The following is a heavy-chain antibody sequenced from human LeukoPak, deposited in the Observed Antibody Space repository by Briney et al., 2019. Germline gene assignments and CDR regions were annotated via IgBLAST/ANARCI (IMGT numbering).Heavy chain of an antibody. CDR1: GGSFSDYY. V-gene: IGHV4-34*01. CDR2: IYPSGAT. CDR3: AGYHNWFLNDH. D-gene: IGHD1-1*01. J-gene: IGHJ4*02. Sequence: SETLSLTCAVYGGSFSDYYWSWFRQPPGKGLEGIGEIYPSGATFYNPSLKRRVTVSKDTSKSQFSLNLRFVTAADTALYYCAGYHNWFLNDHWGQGTLVTVSS.